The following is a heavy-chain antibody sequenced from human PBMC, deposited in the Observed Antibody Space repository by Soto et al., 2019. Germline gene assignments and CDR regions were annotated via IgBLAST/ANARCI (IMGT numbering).Heavy chain of an antibody. CDR2: ISGLSSYI. CDR1: GFTFSRYG. D-gene: IGHD6-25*01. Sequence: EVQLVESGGGLVKPGGSLRLSCAASGFTFSRYGMNWVRQAPGKGLELVSSISGLSSYIYYADSVKGRFTVSRDNAKNSLYVQMNRLRAEDTAVYYCARDPQQRLADSYYYGMDVWGQGTTVIVSS. CDR3: ARDPQQRLADSYYYGMDV. J-gene: IGHJ6*02. V-gene: IGHV3-21*02.